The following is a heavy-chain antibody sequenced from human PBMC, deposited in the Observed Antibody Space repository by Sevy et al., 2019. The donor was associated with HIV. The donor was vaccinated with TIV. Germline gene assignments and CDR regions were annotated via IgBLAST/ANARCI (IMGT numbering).Heavy chain of an antibody. Sequence: ASVKVSCKASGGTFSSYAISWVRQAPGQGLEWMGGIIPIFGTANYAQMFQGRVTITADESTSTAYMELSSLRSEDTAVYYCARKGFGDYYDSSGYYDAFDIWGQGTMVTVSS. V-gene: IGHV1-69*13. J-gene: IGHJ3*02. CDR1: GGTFSSYA. CDR2: IIPIFGTA. CDR3: ARKGFGDYYDSSGYYDAFDI. D-gene: IGHD3-22*01.